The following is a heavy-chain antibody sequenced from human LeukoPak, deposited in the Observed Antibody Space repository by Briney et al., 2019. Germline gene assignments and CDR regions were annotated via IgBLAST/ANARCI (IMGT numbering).Heavy chain of an antibody. CDR2: ISWNSGRI. Sequence: PGGSLRLSCAASGFTFDDYAMHWVRQAPGKGLEWVSGISWNSGRIGYADSVKGRFTISRDNAKNSLYLQMNSLRAEDMALYYCATAIGKSDYYYMHVWGKGTTVTVSS. CDR3: ATAIGKSDYYYMHV. CDR1: GFTFDDYA. J-gene: IGHJ6*03. D-gene: IGHD4-23*01. V-gene: IGHV3-9*03.